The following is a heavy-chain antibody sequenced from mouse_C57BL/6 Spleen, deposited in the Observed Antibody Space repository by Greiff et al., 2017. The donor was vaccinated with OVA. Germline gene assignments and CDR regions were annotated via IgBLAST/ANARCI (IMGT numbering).Heavy chain of an antibody. D-gene: IGHD3-2*02. Sequence: VKLQESGAELARPGASVKLSCKASGYTFTSYGISWVKQRTGQGLEWIGEIYPRSGNTYYNEKFKGKATLTADKSSSTAYMELRSLTSEDSAVYFCAREDSSGYVGFAYWGQGTLVTVSA. V-gene: IGHV1-81*01. CDR2: IYPRSGNT. CDR1: GYTFTSYG. CDR3: AREDSSGYVGFAY. J-gene: IGHJ3*01.